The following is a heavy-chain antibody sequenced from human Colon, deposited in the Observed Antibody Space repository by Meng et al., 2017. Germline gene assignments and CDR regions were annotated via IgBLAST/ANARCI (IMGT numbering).Heavy chain of an antibody. V-gene: IGHV1-2*06. J-gene: IGHJ4*02. CDR2: INPRTGDT. Sequence: QVQLVQFGADVKKPGASVTVSCKASGYTLYIHWVRLRPGEGLEWMGRINPRTGDTKSAQSFQGRVTMTRDTSTTTFSMDLRSLTTDDSAIYFCARESADGGSFDLWGQGTLVTVSS. CDR1: GYTLY. D-gene: IGHD2-15*01. CDR3: ARESADGGSFDL.